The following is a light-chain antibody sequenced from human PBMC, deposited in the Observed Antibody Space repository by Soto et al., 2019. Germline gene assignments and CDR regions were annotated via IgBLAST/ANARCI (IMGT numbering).Light chain of an antibody. Sequence: EIVLTQSPGTLSLSPGERATLSCRASQSVSSNYLAWYQQNPGQAPRLLIYGASTRATGIPDRFSGGGSGTDFTLTSSRLEPEDCAVYFCQQYGSSPYTFGRGTKLEIK. V-gene: IGKV3-20*01. CDR3: QQYGSSPYT. CDR1: QSVSSNY. J-gene: IGKJ2*01. CDR2: GAS.